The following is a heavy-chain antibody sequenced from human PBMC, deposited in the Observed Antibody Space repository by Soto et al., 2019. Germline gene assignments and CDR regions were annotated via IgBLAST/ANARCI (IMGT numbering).Heavy chain of an antibody. V-gene: IGHV3-15*07. CDR3: TTDARHRVIVVVPAAIPGGYYYYGMDV. Sequence: GGSLRLSCAASGFTFSNAWMNWVRQAPGKGLEWVGRIKSKTDGGTTDYAAPVKGRFTISRDDSKTTLYLQMNSLKTEDTAVYYCTTDARHRVIVVVPAAIPGGYYYYGMDVWGQGTTVTVSS. D-gene: IGHD2-2*01. CDR1: GFTFSNAW. J-gene: IGHJ6*02. CDR2: IKSKTDGGTT.